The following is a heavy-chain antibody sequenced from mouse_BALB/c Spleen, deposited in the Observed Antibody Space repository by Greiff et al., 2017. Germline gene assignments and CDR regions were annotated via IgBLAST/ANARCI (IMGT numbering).Heavy chain of an antibody. V-gene: IGHV3-2*02. CDR2: ISYSGST. CDR1: GYSITSDYA. J-gene: IGHJ3*01. Sequence: DVQLQESGPGLVKPSQSLSLTCTVTGYSITSDYAWNWIRQSPGNKLEWMGYISYSGSTSYNPSLKSRISITRDTSKNQFFLQLNSVTTEDTATYCCASLFAYWGQGTLVTVSA. CDR3: ASLFAY.